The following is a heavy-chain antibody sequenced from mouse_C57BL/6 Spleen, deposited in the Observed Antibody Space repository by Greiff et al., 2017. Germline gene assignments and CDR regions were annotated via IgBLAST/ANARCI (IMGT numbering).Heavy chain of an antibody. CDR3: ARTSGYGSPWWYFDV. D-gene: IGHD1-1*01. V-gene: IGHV1-9*01. CDR1: GYTFTGYW. J-gene: IGHJ1*03. Sequence: QVQLKQSGAELMKPGASVKLSCKATGYTFTGYWIEWVKQRPGHGLEWIGEILPGSGSTNDNEKFKGKATFTADTSSNTAYMQLSSLTTEDSAIYYCARTSGYGSPWWYFDVWGTGTTVTVSS. CDR2: ILPGSGST.